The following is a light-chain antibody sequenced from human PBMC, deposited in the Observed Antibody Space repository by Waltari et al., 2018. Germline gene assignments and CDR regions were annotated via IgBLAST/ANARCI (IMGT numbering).Light chain of an antibody. J-gene: IGKJ2*01. CDR2: GSS. CDR3: QQYNNWPDT. Sequence: EIVMTQSPATLAVSPGERATLSFSASQTVSSNLAWYQQKPGQAPRLPIYGSSTRATGIPDRFSGSGSGTEFTLTISSLQSEDFAVYYCQQYNNWPDTFGQGTKLEIK. V-gene: IGKV3-15*01. CDR1: QTVSSN.